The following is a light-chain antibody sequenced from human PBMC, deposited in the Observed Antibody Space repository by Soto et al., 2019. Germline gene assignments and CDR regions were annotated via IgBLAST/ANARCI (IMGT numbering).Light chain of an antibody. V-gene: IGKV1-39*01. CDR1: QGITLL. Sequence: DLPMSHSRSYVSASLGYRVNIPCRASQGITLLLNWYHQKPGKAPNLLIYAATSRQTGVPARFSGSGSGTDFTLTISSLQDEDVAAYYCQQYYSTPGTFGQGTKVDIK. CDR3: QQYYSTPGT. CDR2: AAT. J-gene: IGKJ1*01.